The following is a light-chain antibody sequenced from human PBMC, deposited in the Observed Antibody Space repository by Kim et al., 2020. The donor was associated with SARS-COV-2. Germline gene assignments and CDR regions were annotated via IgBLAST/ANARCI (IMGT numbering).Light chain of an antibody. Sequence: ITISCTGTSSAGGGYNSVSWYQQYPGEVPKLRIYDVTNRPSGVSNRFSGSKSGNTASLTISGLQTEDEADYYCSSYTSSSTLGVVFGGGTKLTVL. J-gene: IGLJ2*01. V-gene: IGLV2-14*03. CDR2: DVT. CDR1: SSAGGGYNS. CDR3: SSYTSSSTLGVV.